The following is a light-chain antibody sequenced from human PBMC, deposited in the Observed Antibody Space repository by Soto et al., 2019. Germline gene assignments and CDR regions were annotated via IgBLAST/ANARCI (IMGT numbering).Light chain of an antibody. V-gene: IGKV3-20*01. CDR2: GAS. Sequence: EIVLTQSPGTLSLSPGERATLSCRASQSVSSSSSYFSWYQQKPGQAPRLLIYGASSRATGIPDRFSGSGSGTDFTLTISRLEPEDFAVYYCHQYGSSPSYTFGQGTKLEIK. J-gene: IGKJ2*01. CDR1: QSVSSSSSY. CDR3: HQYGSSPSYT.